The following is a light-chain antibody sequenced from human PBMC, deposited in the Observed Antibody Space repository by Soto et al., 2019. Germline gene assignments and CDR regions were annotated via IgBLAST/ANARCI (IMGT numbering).Light chain of an antibody. CDR1: SSDVGGYNY. Sequence: QSALTQPPSASGSPRQSVTISCTGTSSDVGGYNYVSWYQQHPGKVPKRLIYEVTRRPSGVPDRFSGSKSGNTASLTVSALQAEDEAHYYCSSYAGNNVVIFGGGTKVTVL. J-gene: IGLJ2*01. CDR3: SSYAGNNVVI. V-gene: IGLV2-8*01. CDR2: EVT.